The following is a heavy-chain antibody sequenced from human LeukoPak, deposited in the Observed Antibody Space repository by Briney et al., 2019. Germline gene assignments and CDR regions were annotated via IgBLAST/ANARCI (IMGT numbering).Heavy chain of an antibody. CDR1: GGSFSGYY. D-gene: IGHD6-19*01. V-gene: IGHV4-34*01. Sequence: PSETLSLTCAAYGGSFSGYYWSWIRQPPGKGLEWIGEINRSGSTNYNPSLKSRVTISVDTSKNQFSLKLSSVTAADTAVYYCARGYSSGLFDYWGQGTLVTVSS. J-gene: IGHJ4*02. CDR2: INRSGST. CDR3: ARGYSSGLFDY.